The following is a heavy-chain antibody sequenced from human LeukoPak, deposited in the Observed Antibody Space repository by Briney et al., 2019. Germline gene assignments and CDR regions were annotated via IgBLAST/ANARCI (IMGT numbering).Heavy chain of an antibody. J-gene: IGHJ4*02. Sequence: GGSLRFSCATSGFTFSSYGMHWVRQAPGKGLEWVAFIRYDGSNKYYADSVKGRFTISRDSSNNTLYLQMNSLRAEDTAVYYCAKDLTTVTTQGDYWGQGTLVTVSS. CDR1: GFTFSSYG. D-gene: IGHD4-17*01. CDR3: AKDLTTVTTQGDY. V-gene: IGHV3-30*02. CDR2: IRYDGSNK.